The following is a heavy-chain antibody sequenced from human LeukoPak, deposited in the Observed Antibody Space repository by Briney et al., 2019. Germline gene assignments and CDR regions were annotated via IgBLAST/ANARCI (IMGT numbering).Heavy chain of an antibody. Sequence: YPGGSLRLSCAASGFTFSSYAMSWVRQAPGKGLELVSGHSGNDGSTNYADSVKGRFTISRDNSKSTLYLQMNSLRAEDTAVYYCARDSGHSSGWYTYWGQGTLVTVSS. CDR3: ARDSGHSSGWYTY. CDR1: GFTFSSYA. D-gene: IGHD6-19*01. CDR2: HSGNDGST. V-gene: IGHV3-23*01. J-gene: IGHJ4*02.